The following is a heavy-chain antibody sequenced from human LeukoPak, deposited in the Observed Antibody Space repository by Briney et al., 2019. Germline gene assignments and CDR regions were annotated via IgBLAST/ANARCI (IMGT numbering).Heavy chain of an antibody. J-gene: IGHJ4*02. D-gene: IGHD2-8*01. V-gene: IGHV4-39*01. CDR3: ARQDVFLGCIDY. CDR2: IYYSGST. Sequence: SETLSLTCTVSGGSISSSSYYWGWIRQPPGTGLEWIGSIYYSGSTYYNPSLKSRVTISVDTSKNQFSLKLSSVTAADTAVYYCARQDVFLGCIDYWGQGTLVTVSS. CDR1: GGSISSSSYY.